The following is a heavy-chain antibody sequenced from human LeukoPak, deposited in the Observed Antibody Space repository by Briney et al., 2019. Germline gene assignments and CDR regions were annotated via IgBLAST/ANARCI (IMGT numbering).Heavy chain of an antibody. J-gene: IGHJ4*02. CDR2: INGDGSST. D-gene: IGHD3-10*01. V-gene: IGHV3-74*01. CDR1: GFTFTSFW. Sequence: PGGSLRLSCAASGFTFTSFWMHWVRQAPGKGLVWVSRINGDGSSTTLADSVKGRFTISRDNAKNTVYLQMNSLRVEDTAVYYCARDPYGSGSHWGQGTLVTVSS. CDR3: ARDPYGSGSH.